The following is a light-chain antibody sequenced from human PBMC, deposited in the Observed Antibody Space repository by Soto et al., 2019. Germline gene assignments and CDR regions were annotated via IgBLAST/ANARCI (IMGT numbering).Light chain of an antibody. CDR1: SSDVGGSDH. CDR3: SSYSTTSTLV. CDR2: EVN. Sequence: QSALTQPPSVSGSPGESVTISCTGASSDVGGSDHVSWYQQHPGKAPKLILYEVNHRHSGVYNRFSGSKSGNTASLIISGLQADDEAESFCSSYSTTSTLVFGSGTQVTVL. J-gene: IGLJ1*01. V-gene: IGLV2-14*03.